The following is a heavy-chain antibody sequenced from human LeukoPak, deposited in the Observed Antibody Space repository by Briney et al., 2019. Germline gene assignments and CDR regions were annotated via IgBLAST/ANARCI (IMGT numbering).Heavy chain of an antibody. CDR3: ARERSPRNYDSSGYFPDAFDI. Sequence: PGGSLRLSCAASGFTFSSYAMSWVRQAPGKGLEWVSAISGSGGSTYYADSVKGRFTISRDNAKNSLYLQMNSLRAEDTAVYYCARERSPRNYDSSGYFPDAFDIWGQGTMVTVSS. V-gene: IGHV3-23*01. J-gene: IGHJ3*02. D-gene: IGHD3-22*01. CDR1: GFTFSSYA. CDR2: ISGSGGST.